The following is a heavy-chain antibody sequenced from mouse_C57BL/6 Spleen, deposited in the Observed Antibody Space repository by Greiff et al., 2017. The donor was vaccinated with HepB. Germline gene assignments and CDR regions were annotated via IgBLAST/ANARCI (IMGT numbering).Heavy chain of an antibody. J-gene: IGHJ2*01. CDR3: ARTYYSNYGYYFDY. D-gene: IGHD2-5*01. CDR1: GYTFTSYW. V-gene: IGHV1-69*01. Sequence: VQLQQPGAELVMPGASVKLSCKASGYTFTSYWMHWVKQRPGQGLEWIGEIDPSDSYTNYNQKFKGKSTLTVDKSSSTAYMQLSSLTSEDYAVYYCARTYYSNYGYYFDYWGQGTTLTVSS. CDR2: IDPSDSYT.